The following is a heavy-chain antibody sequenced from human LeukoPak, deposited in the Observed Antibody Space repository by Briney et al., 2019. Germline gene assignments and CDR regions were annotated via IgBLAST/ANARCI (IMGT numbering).Heavy chain of an antibody. CDR3: ATTTGSGRYYDFWSGSPV. V-gene: IGHV4-30-2*01. CDR1: GGSISSGGYY. CDR2: IYRSGST. D-gene: IGHD3-3*01. J-gene: IGHJ4*02. Sequence: SETLSLTCTVSGGSISSGGYYWSWIRQPPGKGLEWIGYIYRSGSTYYNPSLKSRVTISVDRSKNQFSLKLSSVTAADTAVYYCATTTGSGRYYDFWSGSPVWGQGTLVTVSS.